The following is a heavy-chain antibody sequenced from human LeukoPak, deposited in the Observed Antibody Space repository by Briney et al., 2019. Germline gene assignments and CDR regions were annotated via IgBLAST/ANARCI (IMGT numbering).Heavy chain of an antibody. D-gene: IGHD1-26*01. Sequence: PSEALSLTCTVSRGSINSRSDYWWAWIRPPPGKGLERIGSVYYDGSTYYKPSLKSRLTISVDMSKDQFSLNLTSVTAADTAVYFCARQRAGGTWAFEHWGQGTLLTVSS. J-gene: IGHJ4*02. CDR2: VYYDGST. CDR1: RGSINSRSDYW. V-gene: IGHV4-39*01. CDR3: ARQRAGGTWAFEH.